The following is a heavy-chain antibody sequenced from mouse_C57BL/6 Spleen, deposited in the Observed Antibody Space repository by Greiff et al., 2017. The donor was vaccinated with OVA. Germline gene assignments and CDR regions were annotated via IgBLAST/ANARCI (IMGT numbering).Heavy chain of an antibody. CDR2: ISDGSRTI. D-gene: IGHD1-1*01. Sequence: EVKLMESGGGLVKPGGSLKLSCAASGFTFSDYGMHWVRQAPEKGLEWVAYISDGSRTIYYADTVKGRFTISRDNAKNTLFLQMTSLRSEDTAMYYCARRYYGSSYFDFWGQGTTLTVSS. V-gene: IGHV5-17*01. CDR3: ARRYYGSSYFDF. CDR1: GFTFSDYG. J-gene: IGHJ2*01.